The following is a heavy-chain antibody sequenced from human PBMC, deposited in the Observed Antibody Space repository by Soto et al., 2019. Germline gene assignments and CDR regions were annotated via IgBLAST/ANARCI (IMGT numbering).Heavy chain of an antibody. D-gene: IGHD1-7*01. CDR2: ISYNGENA. J-gene: IGHJ4*02. CDR3: AKDMELSD. V-gene: IGHV3-23*01. CDR1: GFTFSFAA. Sequence: EVQLLESGGGLVQPGGSLRVSCAASGFTFSFAAMTWVRQAPGKGLEWVSLISYNGENAYYADSVKGCFTISRDNSKDTLFLQMNSLRVEDTAVYYCAKDMELSDWGQGTLVTVSS.